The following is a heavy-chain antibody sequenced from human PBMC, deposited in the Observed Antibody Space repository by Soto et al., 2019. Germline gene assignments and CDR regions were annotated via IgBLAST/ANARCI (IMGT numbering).Heavy chain of an antibody. D-gene: IGHD6-19*01. Sequence: SETLSLTCAVYGESFSGYAWSGIRQPPGKGLEWIGEINHSGVTNYKPSLKRRVTISVDTSKNQFSLQLKSVTAADTALYYCARFSGSYYYAMDVWGQGSTVTVSS. CDR3: ARFSGSYYYAMDV. J-gene: IGHJ6*02. CDR2: INHSGVT. CDR1: GESFSGYA. V-gene: IGHV4-34*01.